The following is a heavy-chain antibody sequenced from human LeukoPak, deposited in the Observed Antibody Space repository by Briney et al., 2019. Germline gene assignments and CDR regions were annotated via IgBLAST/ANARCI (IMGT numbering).Heavy chain of an antibody. CDR1: GFTFSSYE. CDR2: ISSSGSTI. J-gene: IGHJ4*02. V-gene: IGHV3-48*03. Sequence: GGSLRLSCAASGFTFSSYEMNWVRQAPGKGLEWVSYISSSGSTIYYADSVKGRFTISRDNAKNSLYLQMNSLRAEDTAVYFCARVGALSSSWLLYWGQGTLATVSS. D-gene: IGHD6-13*01. CDR3: ARVGALSSSWLLY.